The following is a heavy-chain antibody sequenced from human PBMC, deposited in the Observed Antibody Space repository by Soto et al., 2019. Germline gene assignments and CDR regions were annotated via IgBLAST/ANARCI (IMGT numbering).Heavy chain of an antibody. CDR2: IYWNGDE. V-gene: IGHV2-5*01. J-gene: IGHJ6*02. Sequence: SGPTLVNPTQTLTLTCTFSGFSLSTSGVAVGWIRQPPGKALECLAFIYWNGDERYSPSLKTRLTITKDTSKNQVVLTMTDMAPVDTATYYCAHRRDYSYGMDVWGQGTTVTVSS. CDR1: GFSLSTSGVA. D-gene: IGHD4-4*01. CDR3: AHRRDYSYGMDV.